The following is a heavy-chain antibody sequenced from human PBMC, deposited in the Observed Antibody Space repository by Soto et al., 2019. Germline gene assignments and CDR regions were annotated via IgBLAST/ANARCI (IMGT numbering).Heavy chain of an antibody. CDR2: IDPSSGTT. CDR1: GSSFSNFY. D-gene: IGHD2-15*01. CDR3: ARGAVVVPNGLIAGMDV. Sequence: APVKVSCKPSGSSFSNFYVHWVRQAPGQGLEWMGIIDPSSGTTSYTQKFQERVTMTRDTSMSTVYMELSRLRSEDTAVYYCARGAVVVPNGLIAGMDVWGLGTTVTVSS. J-gene: IGHJ6*02. V-gene: IGHV1-46*01.